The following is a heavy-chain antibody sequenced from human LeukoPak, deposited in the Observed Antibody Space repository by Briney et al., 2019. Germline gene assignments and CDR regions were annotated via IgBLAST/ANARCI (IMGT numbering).Heavy chain of an antibody. D-gene: IGHD5-24*01. Sequence: GGSLRLSCAVSGFTFSSIEMNWDRQPPGKGLGWVSYISSSGSTMYYADSAKGRFTISRDNAKNTLYLQMTSLRAEDTAIYHCVRDGDVYNFDHWGQGTLVTVSS. CDR2: ISSSGSTM. CDR3: VRDGDVYNFDH. CDR1: GFTFSSIE. J-gene: IGHJ4*02. V-gene: IGHV3-48*03.